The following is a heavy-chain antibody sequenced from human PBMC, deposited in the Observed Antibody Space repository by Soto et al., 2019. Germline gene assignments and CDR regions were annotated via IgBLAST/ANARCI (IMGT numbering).Heavy chain of an antibody. Sequence: GGSLKLSCAASGFTFSDYYMSWIRQAPGKGLEWVSYISSSSSYTNYADSVKGRFTISRDNAKNSLYLQMNSLRAEDTAVYYCARDTRPIYYYDSSGYYGDSGQGTRVTVSS. CDR3: ARDTRPIYYYDSSGYYGD. CDR2: ISSSSSYT. D-gene: IGHD3-22*01. CDR1: GFTFSDYY. J-gene: IGHJ4*02. V-gene: IGHV3-11*06.